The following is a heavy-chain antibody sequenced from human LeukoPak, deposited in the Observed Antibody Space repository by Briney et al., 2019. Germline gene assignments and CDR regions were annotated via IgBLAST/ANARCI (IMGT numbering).Heavy chain of an antibody. D-gene: IGHD3-22*01. Sequence: SETLSLTCAVYGGSFSGYYWSWIRQPPGKGLEWIGEINHSGSTNYNPSLKSRVTISVDTSKNQFSLKLSSVIAADTAVYYCARSSSGFDAFDIWGQGTMVTVSS. V-gene: IGHV4-34*01. CDR3: ARSSSGFDAFDI. CDR1: GGSFSGYY. CDR2: INHSGST. J-gene: IGHJ3*02.